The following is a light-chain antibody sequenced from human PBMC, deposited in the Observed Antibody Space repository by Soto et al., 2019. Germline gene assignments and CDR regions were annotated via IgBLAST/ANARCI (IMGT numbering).Light chain of an antibody. CDR1: QSVSSY. CDR2: DAS. CDR3: QQYRDYSRT. Sequence: EIVLTQSPATLSLSPGERATLSCRASQSVSSYLAWYQQKPGQAPRLLIYDASNRATGIPARFSGSGSGTDVTLIISSLVPEDFATYFYQQYRDYSRTFVQWTKVEIK. V-gene: IGKV3-11*01. J-gene: IGKJ1*01.